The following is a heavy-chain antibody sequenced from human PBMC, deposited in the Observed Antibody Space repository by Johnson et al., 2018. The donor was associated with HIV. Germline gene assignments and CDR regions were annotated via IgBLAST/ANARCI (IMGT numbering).Heavy chain of an antibody. CDR1: GFTFSSSG. CDR2: IRYDGSNK. Sequence: QVQLVESGGGVVQPGGSLRLSCAASGFTFSSSGMHWVRQAPGKGLEWVAFIRYDGSNKYYADSVKGRFTISRDNAKNSLYLQMNSLRAEDTALYYCAKPLHSGSYWAALDIWGQGTMVTVSS. D-gene: IGHD1-26*01. CDR3: AKPLHSGSYWAALDI. V-gene: IGHV3-30*02. J-gene: IGHJ3*02.